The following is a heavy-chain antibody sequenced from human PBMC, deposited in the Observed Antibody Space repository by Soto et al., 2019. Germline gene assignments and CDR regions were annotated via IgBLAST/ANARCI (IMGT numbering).Heavy chain of an antibody. CDR2: VYYRGSA. D-gene: IGHD3-9*01. CDR3: ARLEGLATISYYFDF. Sequence: PSETLSLTCTVSGGSINSSPYYWGWIRQPPGKGLEWIGSVYYRGSAYYNPSLKSRVTIFLDKSKSQFSLKLNSVTAADSAVYFCARLEGLATISYYFDFWGPGALVTVSS. J-gene: IGHJ4*02. V-gene: IGHV4-39*01. CDR1: GGSINSSPYY.